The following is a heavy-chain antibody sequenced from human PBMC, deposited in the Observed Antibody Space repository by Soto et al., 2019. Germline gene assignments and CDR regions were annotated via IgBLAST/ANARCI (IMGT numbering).Heavy chain of an antibody. J-gene: IGHJ4*02. CDR3: ARQFDYDSSGHYYAY. Sequence: GASVKVSCKASGGTFSSHAISWVREAPGQGLEWMGGIIPMFATPNYAEKFQGRLSITADESTTTVYMRLSSLRSQDTAVYYCARQFDYDSSGHYYAYWGQGTLVTVSS. V-gene: IGHV1-69*13. CDR1: GGTFSSHA. CDR2: IIPMFATP. D-gene: IGHD3-22*01.